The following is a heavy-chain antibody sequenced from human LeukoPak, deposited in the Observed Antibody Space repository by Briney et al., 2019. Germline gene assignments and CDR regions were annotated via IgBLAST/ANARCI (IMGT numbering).Heavy chain of an antibody. D-gene: IGHD1-26*01. V-gene: IGHV3-7*01. CDR3: ARVIGGAIDH. J-gene: IGHJ4*02. Sequence: GGSLRLSCAASGFTFSSYWMSWVRQAPGKGLEWVANIKQDGSEKYYVDPVKGRFTISRDNPKNSLYLQMHSLRAEDAAVYYCARVIGGAIDHWGQGTLVTVSS. CDR2: IKQDGSEK. CDR1: GFTFSSYW.